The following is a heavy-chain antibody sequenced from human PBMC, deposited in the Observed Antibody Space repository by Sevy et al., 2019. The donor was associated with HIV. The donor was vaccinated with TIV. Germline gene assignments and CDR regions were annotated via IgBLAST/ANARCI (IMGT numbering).Heavy chain of an antibody. D-gene: IGHD1-26*01. CDR2: ISGSGGST. CDR1: GFTFSSYA. Sequence: GGSLRLSCAASGFTFSSYAMSWVRQAPGKGLEWVSAISGSGGSTYYADSVKGRFTISRDNSKNTLYLQMNSLRAEDTAVYYCAKDLSGGRFGASYLGAFDIWGQGTMVTVSS. J-gene: IGHJ3*02. V-gene: IGHV3-23*01. CDR3: AKDLSGGRFGASYLGAFDI.